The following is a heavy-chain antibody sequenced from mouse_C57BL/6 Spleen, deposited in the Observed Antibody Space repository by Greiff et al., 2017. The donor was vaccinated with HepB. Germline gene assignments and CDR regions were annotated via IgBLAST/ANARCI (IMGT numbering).Heavy chain of an antibody. CDR3: ARPYGSSRYYFDD. J-gene: IGHJ2*01. D-gene: IGHD1-1*01. CDR1: GYAFSSSW. CDR2: IYPGDGDT. V-gene: IGHV1-82*01. Sequence: QVQLQQSGPELVKPGASVKISCKASGYAFSSSWMNWVKQRPGKGLEWIGRIYPGDGDTNYNGKFKGKATLTADKSSSTAYMQLSSLTSEDSAVYFCARPYGSSRYYFDDWGQGTTLTVSS.